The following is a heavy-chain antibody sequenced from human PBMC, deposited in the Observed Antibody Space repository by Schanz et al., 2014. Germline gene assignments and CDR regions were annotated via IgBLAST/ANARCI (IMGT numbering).Heavy chain of an antibody. CDR2: VPFDGSQK. D-gene: IGHD2-2*01. CDR1: GFTFSTHA. Sequence: VQLVESGGGVVQPGRSLRLSCAASGFTFSTHAMHWVRQAPGKGLEWVAFVPFDGSQKFYADSVKGRFTISRDNSKNTVYLQMNSLRPGDTAVYYCARESSNDIVLVPGAVFDHWGQGILVTVSS. CDR3: ARESSNDIVLVPGAVFDH. V-gene: IGHV3-30*04. J-gene: IGHJ4*02.